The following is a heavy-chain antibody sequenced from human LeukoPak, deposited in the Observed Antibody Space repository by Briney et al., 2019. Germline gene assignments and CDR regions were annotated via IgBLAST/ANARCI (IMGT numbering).Heavy chain of an antibody. Sequence: GGSLRLSCAASGFTFSSYEMNWVRQAPGKGLEWVSYISSSGSTIYYADSVKGRFIISRDNAKNSLYLQMNSLRAEDTAVYYCARATMSSGWYGGLKYYGMDVWGQGTTVTVSS. CDR3: ARATMSSGWYGGLKYYGMDV. V-gene: IGHV3-48*03. D-gene: IGHD6-19*01. CDR1: GFTFSSYE. CDR2: ISSSGSTI. J-gene: IGHJ6*02.